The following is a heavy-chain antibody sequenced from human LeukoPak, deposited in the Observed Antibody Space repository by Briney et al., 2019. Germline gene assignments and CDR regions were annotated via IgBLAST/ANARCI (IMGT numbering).Heavy chain of an antibody. V-gene: IGHV3-23*01. CDR1: GFTFSSYA. CDR2: ISGSSGNT. D-gene: IGHD3-22*01. Sequence: GGSLRLSCAASGFTFSSYAMSWVRQAPGKGLEWVSTISGSSGNTYYADSVKGRFTISRDNSKNTLYLQMNSLRAEDTAVYYCAKHWDSSGYYSFDYWGQGTLVTVSS. CDR3: AKHWDSSGYYSFDY. J-gene: IGHJ4*02.